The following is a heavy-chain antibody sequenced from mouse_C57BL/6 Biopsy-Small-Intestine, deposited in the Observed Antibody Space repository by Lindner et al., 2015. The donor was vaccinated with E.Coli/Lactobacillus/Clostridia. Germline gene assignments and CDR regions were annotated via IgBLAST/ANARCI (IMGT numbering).Heavy chain of an antibody. J-gene: IGHJ1*03. V-gene: IGHV1-20*01. CDR1: GYSFTGYF. Sequence: VQLQESGPELVKPGDSVKISCKASGYSFTGYFMNWVMQSHGKSLEWIGRINPYNGDTFYNQKFKGKATLTVDKSSSTAHMELRSLTSEDSAVYYCAKGTVDWYFDVWGTGTTVTVSS. CDR3: AKGTVDWYFDV. CDR2: INPYNGDT. D-gene: IGHD1-1*01.